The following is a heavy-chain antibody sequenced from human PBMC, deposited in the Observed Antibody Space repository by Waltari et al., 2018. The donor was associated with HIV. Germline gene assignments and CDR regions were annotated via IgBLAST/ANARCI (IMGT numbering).Heavy chain of an antibody. D-gene: IGHD1-26*01. CDR1: GFLFSNYA. Sequence: EVQLLESGGGLVQPGGFLRLSCATPGFLFSNYAMSWVRQAPGKGLEWVSTIRSIGDTTYYADSVKGRFTTTRANSKDTLYLQMNSLRAEDTAVYYCAKDSMGAIDVEDYFDFWGQGTLVTVSS. CDR2: IRSIGDTT. CDR3: AKDSMGAIDVEDYFDF. V-gene: IGHV3-23*01. J-gene: IGHJ4*02.